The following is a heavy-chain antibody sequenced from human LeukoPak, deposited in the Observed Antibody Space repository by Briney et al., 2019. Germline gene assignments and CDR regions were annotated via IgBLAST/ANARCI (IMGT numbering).Heavy chain of an antibody. CDR2: IYYSGST. J-gene: IGHJ6*02. CDR3: ARGPPAGDYGDYGMDV. D-gene: IGHD4-17*01. Sequence: SETLSLTCTVSGGSISSGGYYWSWIRQHPGKGLEWIGYIYYSGSTYYNPSLKSRVTISVDTSKNQFSLKLSSVTAADTAVYYCARGPPAGDYGDYGMDVWGQGTTVTVSS. CDR1: GGSISSGGYY. V-gene: IGHV4-31*03.